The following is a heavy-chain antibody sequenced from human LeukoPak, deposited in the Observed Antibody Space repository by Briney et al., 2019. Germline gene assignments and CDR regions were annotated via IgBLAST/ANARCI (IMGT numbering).Heavy chain of an antibody. CDR2: ISGSGGST. CDR3: AKDPGYYGSGSYYNY. CDR1: GFTFSSYA. D-gene: IGHD3-10*01. V-gene: IGHV3-23*01. J-gene: IGHJ4*02. Sequence: GGSLRLSCAASGFTFSSYAMSWVRLAPGKGLEWVSAISGSGGSTYYADSVKGRFTISRDNSKNTLYLQMNSLRAEDTAVYYCAKDPGYYGSGSYYNYWGQGTLVTVSS.